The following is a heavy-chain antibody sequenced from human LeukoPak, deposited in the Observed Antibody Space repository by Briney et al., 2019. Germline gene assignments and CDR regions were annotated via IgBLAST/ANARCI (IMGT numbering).Heavy chain of an antibody. V-gene: IGHV3-9*03. CDR3: ARSITNDAFDI. D-gene: IGHD3-10*01. Sequence: GRSLRLSCAASGFTFDDYAMHWVRQAPGKGLEWVSGISWNSGSIGYADSVKGRFTISRDNAKNSLYLQMNSLRAEDMALYYCARSITNDAFDIWGQGTMVTVSS. CDR2: ISWNSGSI. J-gene: IGHJ3*02. CDR1: GFTFDDYA.